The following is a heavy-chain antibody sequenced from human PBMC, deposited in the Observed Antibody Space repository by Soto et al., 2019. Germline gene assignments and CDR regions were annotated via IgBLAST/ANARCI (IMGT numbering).Heavy chain of an antibody. V-gene: IGHV4-34*01. CDR3: ARGSSSWYWSPPGIDY. CDR2: INHSGST. D-gene: IGHD6-13*01. J-gene: IGHJ4*02. CDR1: WVSCVDYY. Sequence: SETLSVTYTVEWVSCVDYYGIWILQTPGKGLEWIGEINHSGSTDYNPSLKSRVTISVDTSKNQFSLKLSSVTAADTAVYYCARGSSSWYWSPPGIDYWGQGTLVTVSS.